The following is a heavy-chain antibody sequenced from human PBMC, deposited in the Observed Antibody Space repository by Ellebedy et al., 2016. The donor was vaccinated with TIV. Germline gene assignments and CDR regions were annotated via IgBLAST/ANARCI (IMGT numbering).Heavy chain of an antibody. D-gene: IGHD3-22*01. V-gene: IGHV4-39*07. Sequence: MPSETLSLTCTVSGLSISSSSYYWGWVRQPPGKGLEWIGSMYYSANTHYKPSLKSRVTMSVDTSKNQLSLKLTSVTAADTAVYYCTRVNTYYHDSSGYSDGFDIWGQGTMVTVSS. CDR3: TRVNTYYHDSSGYSDGFDI. CDR2: MYYSANT. J-gene: IGHJ3*02. CDR1: GLSISSSSYY.